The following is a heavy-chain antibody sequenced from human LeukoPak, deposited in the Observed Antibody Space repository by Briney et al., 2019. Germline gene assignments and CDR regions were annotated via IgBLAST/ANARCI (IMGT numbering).Heavy chain of an antibody. V-gene: IGHV1-2*02. D-gene: IGHD6-13*01. CDR3: ACSIAAAAGAFDI. Sequence: ASVKVSCKVSGYTLTELSVHWVRQAPGQGLEWMGWINPNSGGTNYAQKFQGRVTMTRDTSISTAYMELSRLRSDDTAVYYCACSIAAAAGAFDIWGQGTMVTVSS. CDR2: INPNSGGT. CDR1: GYTLTELS. J-gene: IGHJ3*02.